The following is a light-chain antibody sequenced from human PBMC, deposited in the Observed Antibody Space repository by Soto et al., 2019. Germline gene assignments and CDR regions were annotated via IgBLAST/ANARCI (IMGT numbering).Light chain of an antibody. CDR1: SNDIGTYDY. CDR3: CSYTGISTLYV. CDR2: DVS. J-gene: IGLJ1*01. Sequence: QSVLTQPASVSGSPGQSITISCTGTSNDIGTYDYVSWYQQHPGKVPKLMIFDVSNRPSGVSNRFSGSKSGNTASLTISGLQAEDEADYYCCSYTGISTLYVFGSGTKVSAL. V-gene: IGLV2-14*03.